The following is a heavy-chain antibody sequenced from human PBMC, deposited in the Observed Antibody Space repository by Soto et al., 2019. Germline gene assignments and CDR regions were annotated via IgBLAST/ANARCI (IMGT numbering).Heavy chain of an antibody. V-gene: IGHV3-30-3*01. CDR1: GFTFSSYA. Sequence: GGSLRLSCAASGFTFSSYAMHWVRQAPGKGLEWVAVISYDGSNKYYADSVKGRFTISRDNSKNTLYLQMNSLRAEDTAVYYCARDGRRSLDYWGQGTLVTVSS. CDR3: ARDGRRSLDY. D-gene: IGHD1-1*01. J-gene: IGHJ4*02. CDR2: ISYDGSNK.